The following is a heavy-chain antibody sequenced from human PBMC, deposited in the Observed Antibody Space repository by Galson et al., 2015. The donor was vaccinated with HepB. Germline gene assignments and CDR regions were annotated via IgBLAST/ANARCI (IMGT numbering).Heavy chain of an antibody. D-gene: IGHD1-26*01. CDR1: GLTFRTYV. CDR3: AKGSVSRYRHFDL. Sequence: SLRLSSAASGLTFRTYVMSWVRQAPGEGLEWVSAISSDGDKTFYADSVKGRFTISRDNSMSTLFLQLSDVRVDDTATYYCAKGSVSRYRHFDLWGRGTLVAVSS. CDR2: ISSDGDKT. J-gene: IGHJ2*01. V-gene: IGHV3-23*01.